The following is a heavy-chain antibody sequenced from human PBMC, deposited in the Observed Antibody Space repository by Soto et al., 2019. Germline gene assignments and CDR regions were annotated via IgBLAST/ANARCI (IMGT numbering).Heavy chain of an antibody. CDR2: INPNSGGT. D-gene: IGHD2-2*01. CDR3: ATLPGYCSSTSCPEFDY. CDR1: GYPFTGYY. Sequence: QVQLVQSGAEVKKPGASVKVSCKASGYPFTGYYMHWVRQAHGQGLEWMGWINPNSGGTNYAQKFQGWVTMTRDTPISTAYMELSRLGSDDTAVYYCATLPGYCSSTSCPEFDYWGQGTLVTVSS. J-gene: IGHJ4*02. V-gene: IGHV1-2*04.